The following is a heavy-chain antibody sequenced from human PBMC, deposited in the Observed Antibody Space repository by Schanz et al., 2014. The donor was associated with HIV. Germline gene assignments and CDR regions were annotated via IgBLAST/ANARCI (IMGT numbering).Heavy chain of an antibody. Sequence: QVQLVQSGAEVKKPGSSVKVSCESSGGRFSSYAINWVRQAPGQGLEWMGGIVPIFGTANYAQKFQGRVTITADESTSTAYMELSSLRSEDTAVYYCARLVEDDYGDYGLNWFDPWGQGTLVTVSS. CDR2: IVPIFGTA. D-gene: IGHD4-17*01. V-gene: IGHV1-69*01. CDR1: GGRFSSYA. J-gene: IGHJ5*02. CDR3: ARLVEDDYGDYGLNWFDP.